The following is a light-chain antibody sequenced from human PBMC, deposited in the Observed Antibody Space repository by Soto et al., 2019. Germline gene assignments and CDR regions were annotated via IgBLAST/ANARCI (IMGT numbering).Light chain of an antibody. V-gene: IGKV3-11*01. CDR2: DAS. J-gene: IGKJ4*01. CDR1: QSVNNF. CDR3: QQRSNWDPGVS. Sequence: EVVLTQSPATLSLSPGERGTLSCRASQSVNNFLAWYQQKPGQTPRLLIYDASKRATGIPGRFSGSGSGTHFTLTISSLEPEDFAVYYCQQRSNWDPGVSLGGGTKVDIK.